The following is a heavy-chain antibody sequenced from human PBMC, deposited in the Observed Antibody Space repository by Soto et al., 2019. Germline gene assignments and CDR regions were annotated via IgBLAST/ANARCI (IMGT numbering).Heavy chain of an antibody. D-gene: IGHD1-26*01. J-gene: IGHJ4*02. CDR3: AKLLVGATPRNDFYS. V-gene: IGHV4-39*01. Sequence: SETLSLTCSVSGASINSNDFFWGWIRQPPGRGLEWIGSIYSNGGTYYNPSLKSRVSISIDKPKNQFSLNVKSVTAADTAVYYCAKLLVGATPRNDFYSWGQGTLVT. CDR1: GASINSNDFF. CDR2: IYSNGGT.